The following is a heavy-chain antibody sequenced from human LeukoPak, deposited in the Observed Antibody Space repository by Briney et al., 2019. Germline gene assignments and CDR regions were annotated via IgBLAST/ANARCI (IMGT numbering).Heavy chain of an antibody. CDR3: ARGRKKPDCSGGSCYRAHNWFDP. V-gene: IGHV1-2*02. D-gene: IGHD2-15*01. CDR2: INPNSGDA. CDR1: GYTFSDYY. J-gene: IGHJ5*02. Sequence: ASVKVSCKTSGYTFSDYYIHWIRQAPGQGLEWVGWINPNSGDADYAQKFQGRVTVTRDTSISTAYMELSRLRSDDTAVYYCARGRKKPDCSGGSCYRAHNWFDPWGQGTLVTVSS.